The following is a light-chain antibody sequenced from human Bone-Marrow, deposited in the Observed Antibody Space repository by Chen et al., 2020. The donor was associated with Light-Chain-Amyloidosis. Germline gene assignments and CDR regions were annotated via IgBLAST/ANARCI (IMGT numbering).Light chain of an antibody. V-gene: IGLV3-21*02. CDR1: NIGSTS. CDR3: EVWDRSSDRPV. CDR2: DDS. J-gene: IGLJ3*02. Sequence: SYVLTQPSSVSVAPGQTATIACGGNNIGSTSVHWYQQTPGQAPLLVVYDDSDRPSGIRERLSGSNSGTTATLTISRVEAGDEADYYCEVWDRSSDRPVFGGGTKLTVL.